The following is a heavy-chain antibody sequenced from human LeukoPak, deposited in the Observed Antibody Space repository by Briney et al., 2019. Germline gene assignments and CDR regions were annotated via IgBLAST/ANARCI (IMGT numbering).Heavy chain of an antibody. Sequence: GYVRLSCEASGFDFRNYYMSWVRHAPGKGLKWLANIRYDETYPSYKESVTGRLTHSRDNGKSSVYLKMHSVREEDTAVYYCTRDEGATVATYRFDFWGRGTLVSVCS. CDR1: GFDFRNYY. CDR3: TRDEGATVATYRFDF. J-gene: IGHJ4*02. V-gene: IGHV3-7*01. D-gene: IGHD4-23*01. CDR2: IRYDETYP.